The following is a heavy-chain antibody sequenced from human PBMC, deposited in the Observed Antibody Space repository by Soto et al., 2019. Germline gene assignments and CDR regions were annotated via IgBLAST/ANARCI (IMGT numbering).Heavy chain of an antibody. CDR3: ARDLDCSGGSCYSSVDDYYYGMDV. Sequence: SVKVSCKASGGTFSSYAISWVRQAPGQGLEWMGGIIPIFGTANYAQKFQGRVTITADESTSTAYMELSSLRSEDTAVYYCARDLDCSGGSCYSSVDDYYYGMDVWG. D-gene: IGHD2-15*01. CDR1: GGTFSSYA. V-gene: IGHV1-69*13. J-gene: IGHJ6*02. CDR2: IIPIFGTA.